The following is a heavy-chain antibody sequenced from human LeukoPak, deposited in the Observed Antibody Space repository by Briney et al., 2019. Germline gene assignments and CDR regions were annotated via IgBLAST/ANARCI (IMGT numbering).Heavy chain of an antibody. V-gene: IGHV5-51*01. CDR1: GYSFTSYW. CDR3: ARLVPSYCSGGSCYYFGY. CDR2: IYPGDSDT. D-gene: IGHD2-15*01. J-gene: IGHJ4*02. Sequence: GESLKISCKGSGYSFTSYWIGWVRQMPGKGLEWMGIIYPGDSDTRYSPSFQGQVTISADKSISTAYLQWSSLKASDTAMYYCARLVPSYCSGGSCYYFGYWGQGTLVTVSS.